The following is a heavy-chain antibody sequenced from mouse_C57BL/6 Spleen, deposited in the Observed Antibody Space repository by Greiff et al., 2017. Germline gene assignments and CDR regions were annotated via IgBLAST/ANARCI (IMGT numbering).Heavy chain of an antibody. CDR1: GYTFTDYE. CDR2: IAPESGGT. Sequence: VQLQQSGAELVRPGASVTLSCKASGYTFTDYEMHWVKQTPVHGLEWIGAIAPESGGTAYNQQFKGKAILTADRYASTAYMELRSLKSEDSAVYYCTRSLYLDCWGQGTTLTVSS. V-gene: IGHV1-15*01. CDR3: TRSLYLDC. J-gene: IGHJ2*01. D-gene: IGHD6-2*01.